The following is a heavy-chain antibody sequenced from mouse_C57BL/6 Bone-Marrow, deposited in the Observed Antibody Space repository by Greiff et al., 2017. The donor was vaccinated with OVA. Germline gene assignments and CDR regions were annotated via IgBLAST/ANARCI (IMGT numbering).Heavy chain of an antibody. V-gene: IGHV3-5*01. CDR1: GISITTGNYR. CDR2: IYYSGTI. CDR3: ARFYYYGSDWYFDV. J-gene: IGHJ1*03. D-gene: IGHD1-1*01. Sequence: EVKLVESGPGLVKPSQTVFLTCTVTGISITTGNYRWSWIRQFPGNKLEWIGYIYYSGTITYNPSLTSRTTITRDTPKNQFFLEMNSLTAEDTATYYCARFYYYGSDWYFDVWGTGTTVTVSS.